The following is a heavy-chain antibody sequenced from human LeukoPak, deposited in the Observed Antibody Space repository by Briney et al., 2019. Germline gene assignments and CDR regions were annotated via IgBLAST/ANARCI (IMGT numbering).Heavy chain of an antibody. CDR3: AKGLYRSSSVFDY. V-gene: IGHV3-30*18. J-gene: IGHJ4*02. Sequence: GGSLRLSCAVSGFTFSSFGMHWVRQAPGKGLEWVAAMSNDGSSEFYGDSVKGRLTISRDNSKNTLILEMNSLRAEDTAVYYCAKGLYRSSSVFDYWGQGTLVTVSS. CDR2: MSNDGSSE. CDR1: GFTFSSFG. D-gene: IGHD6-6*01.